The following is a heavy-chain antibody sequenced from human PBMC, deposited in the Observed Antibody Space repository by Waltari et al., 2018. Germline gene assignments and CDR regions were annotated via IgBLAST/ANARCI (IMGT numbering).Heavy chain of an antibody. CDR3: AGSSTSAGDALDV. J-gene: IGHJ3*01. CDR1: GYRFSSHW. D-gene: IGHD6-13*01. CDR2: IFPGDTAT. V-gene: IGHV5-51*01. Sequence: EVQLAQSGAEVKKPGESLKIACKGSGYRFSSHWISWGRLMPGKGLEWVRFIFPGDTATRDRPSYQGQVTISADKSTDTAYLQWSSLRASDTAVYYCAGSSTSAGDALDVWGQGTMVTVSP.